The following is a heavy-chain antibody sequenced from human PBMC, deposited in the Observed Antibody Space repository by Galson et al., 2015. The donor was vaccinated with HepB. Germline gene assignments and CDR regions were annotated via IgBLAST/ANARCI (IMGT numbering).Heavy chain of an antibody. Sequence: QSGAEVKKPGESLRISCKGSGYRFTNYCMAWVRQLPGKGLEWMGKIDPDDSNTIYSPSFHGHVTISIDKSINTAYLEWSSLKSSDTATYYCARRSLDQWFRAMDVWGQGTTVTVSS. CDR3: ARRSLDQWFRAMDV. CDR1: GYRFTNYC. V-gene: IGHV5-10-1*01. J-gene: IGHJ6*02. D-gene: IGHD3-10*01. CDR2: IDPDDSNT.